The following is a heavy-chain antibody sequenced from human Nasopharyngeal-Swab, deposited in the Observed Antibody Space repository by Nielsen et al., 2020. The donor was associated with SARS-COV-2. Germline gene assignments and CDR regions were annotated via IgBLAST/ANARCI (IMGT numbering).Heavy chain of an antibody. CDR2: IWYDGSNK. D-gene: IGHD3-10*01. Sequence: RQMPGKGLEWVAVIWYDGSNKYYADSVKGRFTISRDNSKNTLYLQMNSLRAEDTAVYYCARDPKYYYGSGSLTDYYYYYYMDVWGKGTTVTVSS. J-gene: IGHJ6*03. CDR3: ARDPKYYYGSGSLTDYYYYYYMDV. V-gene: IGHV3-33*01.